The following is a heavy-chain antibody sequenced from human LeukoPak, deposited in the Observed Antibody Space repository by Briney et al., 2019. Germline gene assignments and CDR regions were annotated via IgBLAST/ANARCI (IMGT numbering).Heavy chain of an antibody. CDR2: IYYSGST. J-gene: IGHJ4*02. Sequence: SETLSLTCTVSGGSISSSSYYWGWIRQPPGKGLEWIGSIYYSGSTYYNPSLKSRDTISVDTSKNQFSLKLSSVTAADTAVYYCARIQLWFGPIDYWGQGTLVTVSS. D-gene: IGHD5-18*01. CDR1: GGSISSSSYY. V-gene: IGHV4-39*01. CDR3: ARIQLWFGPIDY.